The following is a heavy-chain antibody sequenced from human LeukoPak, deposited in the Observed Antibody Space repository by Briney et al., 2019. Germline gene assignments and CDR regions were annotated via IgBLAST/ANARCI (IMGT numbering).Heavy chain of an antibody. CDR1: GFTFSDYW. D-gene: IGHD3-22*01. CDR2: INSDGSST. Sequence: GGSLRLSCAASGFTFSDYWMHWVRQAPGEGLVWVSRINSDGSSTNYADSVKGRFTISRDNAKNTLYLQMNSLRAEDTAVYYCAKGPFFYYDASGYNYFDFWGQGTLVTVSS. V-gene: IGHV3-74*01. CDR3: AKGPFFYYDASGYNYFDF. J-gene: IGHJ4*02.